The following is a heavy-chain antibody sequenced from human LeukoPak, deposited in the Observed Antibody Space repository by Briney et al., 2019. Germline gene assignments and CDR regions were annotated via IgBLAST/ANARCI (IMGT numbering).Heavy chain of an antibody. CDR1: GFTFSGSS. D-gene: IGHD2/OR15-2a*01. J-gene: IGHJ3*02. CDR3: TRGKNFRADAFDI. CDR2: IWYDGSNK. Sequence: GGSLRLSCAASGFTFSGSSMHWVRQAPGKGLEWVAVIWYDGSNKSYVDSVKGRFTISRDNPKNTLYLQMNSLRAEDTAVYYCTRGKNFRADAFDIWGQGTMVTVSS. V-gene: IGHV3-33*01.